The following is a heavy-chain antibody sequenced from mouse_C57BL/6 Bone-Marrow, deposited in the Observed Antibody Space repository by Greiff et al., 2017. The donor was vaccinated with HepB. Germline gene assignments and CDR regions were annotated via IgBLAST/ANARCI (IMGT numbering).Heavy chain of an antibody. CDR1: DSEVFPIAY. V-gene: IGHV15-2*01. Sequence: QVQLQQSGSELRSPGSSVKLSCKDFDSEVFPIAYMSWVRQKPGHGFEWIGGILPSIGRTIYGEKFEDKATLDADTLSNTAYLELNSLTSEDSAIYYCARGDYYGSSPWFAYWGQGTLVTVSA. D-gene: IGHD1-1*01. CDR2: ILPSIGRT. CDR3: ARGDYYGSSPWFAY. J-gene: IGHJ3*01.